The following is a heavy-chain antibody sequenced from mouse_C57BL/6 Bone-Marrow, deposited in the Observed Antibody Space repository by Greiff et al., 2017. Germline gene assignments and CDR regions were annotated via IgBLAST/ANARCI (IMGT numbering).Heavy chain of an antibody. D-gene: IGHD1-2*01. CDR3: AREDYYRSDYAMDY. V-gene: IGHV5-4*01. J-gene: IGHJ4*01. Sequence: EVKLVESGGGLVKPGGSLKLSCAASGFTFSSYAMSWVRQTPEKRLEWVATISDGGSYTYYPDNVKGRFTISRDNAKNNLYLQMSHLKSEDTAMYYCAREDYYRSDYAMDYWGQGTSVTVSS. CDR2: ISDGGSYT. CDR1: GFTFSSYA.